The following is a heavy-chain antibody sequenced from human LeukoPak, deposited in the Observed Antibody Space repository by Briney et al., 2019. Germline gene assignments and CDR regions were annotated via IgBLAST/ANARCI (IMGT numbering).Heavy chain of an antibody. CDR3: ARDPYYYDSSGYPY. CDR2: ISAYNANT. V-gene: IGHV1-18*01. Sequence: EASVTVSCKASGYTFTSYGISWVRQAPGQGLEWMGWISAYNANTNYAQKLQGRVTMTTDTSTSTAYMELRSLRSDDTAVYYCARDPYYYDSSGYPYWGQGTLVTVSS. J-gene: IGHJ4*02. CDR1: GYTFTSYG. D-gene: IGHD3-22*01.